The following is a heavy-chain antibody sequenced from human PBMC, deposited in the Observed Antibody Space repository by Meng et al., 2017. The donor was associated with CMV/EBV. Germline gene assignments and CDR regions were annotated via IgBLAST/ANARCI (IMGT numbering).Heavy chain of an antibody. D-gene: IGHD6-6*01. CDR2: IWYDGSDK. CDR3: AKDRSSSVSFWFGP. V-gene: IGHV3-33*06. CDR1: GFTFSNYG. J-gene: IGHJ5*02. Sequence: GESLKISCAASGFTFSNYGMHWVRQAPGKGLEWVAVIWYDGSDKYYADSVKGRFTISRDNSKNTLYLQMNSLRAEDTAVYYCAKDRSSSVSFWFGPWGQGTLVTVSS.